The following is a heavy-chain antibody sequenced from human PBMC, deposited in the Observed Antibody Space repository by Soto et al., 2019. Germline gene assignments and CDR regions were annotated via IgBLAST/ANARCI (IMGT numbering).Heavy chain of an antibody. CDR1: GFSFKMYW. CDR2: IYNDGTYS. CDR3: IRGPRPISTGTGDY. V-gene: IGHV3-74*01. D-gene: IGHD3-10*01. J-gene: IGHJ4*02. Sequence: PXVSLRLSCAASGFSFKMYWMHGVRQRPGKGLVWISRIYNDGTYSDYADSVRGRFTISRDNVNDTLYLQMNNLRAEDSVLCYYIRGPRPISTGTGDYWGQGTQVTVYS.